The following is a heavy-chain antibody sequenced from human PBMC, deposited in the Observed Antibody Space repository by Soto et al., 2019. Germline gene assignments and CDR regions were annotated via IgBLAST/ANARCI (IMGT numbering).Heavy chain of an antibody. J-gene: IGHJ4*02. CDR1: GGSISSGGYY. V-gene: IGHV4-31*03. Sequence: QVQLQESGPGLVKPSQTLSLTCTVSGGSISSGGYYWSWIRQHPGRGLEWIGYIYYSGTTYYNPSLTTRVTISVDTSKNQVSRKMSSVTAAHTASDYCSREPSIRGKGPLVSVSP. CDR2: IYYSGTT. CDR3: SREPSI.